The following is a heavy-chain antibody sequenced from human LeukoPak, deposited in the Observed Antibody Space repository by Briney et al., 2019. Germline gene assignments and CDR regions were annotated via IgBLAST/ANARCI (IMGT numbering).Heavy chain of an antibody. CDR3: ATRGGYSYGRPFDY. V-gene: IGHV1-24*01. D-gene: IGHD5-18*01. CDR2: FDPEDGET. J-gene: IGHJ4*02. Sequence: ASVKVSCKASGYTFTSYYMHWVRQAPGKGLEWMGGFDPEDGETIYAQKFQGRVTMTEDTSTDTAYMELSSLRSEDTAVYYCATRGGYSYGRPFDYWGQGTLVTVSS. CDR1: GYTFTSYY.